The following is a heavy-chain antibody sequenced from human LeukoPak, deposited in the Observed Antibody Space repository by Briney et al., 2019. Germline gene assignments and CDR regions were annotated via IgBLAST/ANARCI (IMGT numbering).Heavy chain of an antibody. D-gene: IGHD3-3*01. CDR3: ASLPSGLRFLEWFPYFDY. Sequence: GGSLRLSCAASGFTFSSYSMNWVRQAPGKGLEWVSYISSSSSTIYYADSVKGRFTISRDSAKNSLYLQMNSLRAEDTAVYYCASLPSGLRFLEWFPYFDYWGQGTLVTVSS. J-gene: IGHJ4*02. CDR2: ISSSSSTI. CDR1: GFTFSSYS. V-gene: IGHV3-48*01.